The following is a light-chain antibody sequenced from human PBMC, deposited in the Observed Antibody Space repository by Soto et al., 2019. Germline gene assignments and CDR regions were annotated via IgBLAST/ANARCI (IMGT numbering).Light chain of an antibody. J-gene: IGKJ1*01. V-gene: IGKV1-5*03. CDR3: QQYTTYPWT. CDR1: QTIGNW. Sequence: DIQMTQSPSTLSASVGDRVSITCRASQTIGNWLAWYQQKQGKAPKVLIYKASGLESGVPSRFSGSGSGTEFTLTINSLQPDDSATYYCQQYTTYPWTFGQGTKVEIK. CDR2: KAS.